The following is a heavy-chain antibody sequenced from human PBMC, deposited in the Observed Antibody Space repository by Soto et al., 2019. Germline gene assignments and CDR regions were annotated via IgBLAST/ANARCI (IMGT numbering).Heavy chain of an antibody. J-gene: IGHJ6*03. CDR2: INHSGST. CDR3: ARAPHYDFWSGYNYYYYYMDV. Sequence: SETLSLTCAVYGGSFSGYYWSWIRQPPGKGLEWIGEINHSGSTNYNPSLKSRVTISVDTSKNQFSLKLSSVTAADTAVYYCARAPHYDFWSGYNYYYYYMDVWGKGTTVTVSS. CDR1: GGSFSGYY. D-gene: IGHD3-3*01. V-gene: IGHV4-34*01.